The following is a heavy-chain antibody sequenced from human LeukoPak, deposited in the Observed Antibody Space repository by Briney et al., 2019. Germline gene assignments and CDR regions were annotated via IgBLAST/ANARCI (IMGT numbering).Heavy chain of an antibody. V-gene: IGHV4-61*02. CDR3: ARGSSSNSWYFDY. J-gene: IGHJ4*02. CDR1: GGSISSGSYY. CDR2: IYTSGST. D-gene: IGHD6-13*01. Sequence: SETLSLTCTVSGGSISSGSYYWSWIRQPAGKGLEWIGRIYTSGSTNYNPSLKSRVTISVDTSKNQFSLQLNSVTPEDTAVYYCARGSSSNSWYFDYWGQGNLVTVSS.